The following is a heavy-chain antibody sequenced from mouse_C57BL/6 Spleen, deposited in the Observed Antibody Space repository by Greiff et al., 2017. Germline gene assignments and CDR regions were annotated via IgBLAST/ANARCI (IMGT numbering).Heavy chain of an antibody. D-gene: IGHD1-1*01. CDR1: GYAFTNYL. CDR3: ARSDTTVVDWYFDV. CDR2: INPGSGGT. Sequence: QVQLQQSGAELVRPGTSVKVSCKASGYAFTNYLIEWVKQRPGQGLEWIGVINPGSGGTNYNEKFKGKATLTAAKSSSTAYMQLSSLTSEDSAVYFGARSDTTVVDWYFDVWGTGTTVTVSS. J-gene: IGHJ1*03. V-gene: IGHV1-54*01.